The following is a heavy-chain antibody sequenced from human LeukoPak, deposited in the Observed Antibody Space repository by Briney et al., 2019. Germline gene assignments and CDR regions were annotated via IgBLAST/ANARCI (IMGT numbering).Heavy chain of an antibody. J-gene: IGHJ4*02. V-gene: IGHV4-61*01. Sequence: SETLSLTCDVSGVSINTCCYYWTWIRQPPGKGLEWIGYKYYSGSTRYNSSLRSRLTISLDTSKDQFSLRLTSVTAADTAVYYCARGRSYGFDFDSWGPGTLVIVSS. CDR3: ARGRSYGFDFDS. D-gene: IGHD5-18*01. CDR2: KYYSGST. CDR1: GVSINTCCYY.